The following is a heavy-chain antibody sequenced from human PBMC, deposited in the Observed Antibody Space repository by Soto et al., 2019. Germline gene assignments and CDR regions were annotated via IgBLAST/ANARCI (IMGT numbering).Heavy chain of an antibody. D-gene: IGHD2-21*01. CDR1: GFTIPDYG. Sequence: GGSLRLSCVVSGFTIPDYGVTWVRQPPGKGLEWLSHISPKSTFRNYADSVKGRFTISRDNTESSLFLQMNSLGVDDTAVYSCVRGGGGGLFEHWGQGVLVTVSS. CDR2: ISPKSTFR. CDR3: VRGGGGGLFEH. V-gene: IGHV3-11*06. J-gene: IGHJ4*02.